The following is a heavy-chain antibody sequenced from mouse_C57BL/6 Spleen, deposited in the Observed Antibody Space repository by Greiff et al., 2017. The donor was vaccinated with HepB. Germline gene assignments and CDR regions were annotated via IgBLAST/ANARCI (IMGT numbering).Heavy chain of an antibody. Sequence: EVQLQQSGPELVKPGASVKMSCKASGYTFTDYNMHWVKQSHGKSLEWIGYINPNNGGTSYNQKFKGKATVTVDKSSSTAYMELRSLTSEDSAVYYCASWSAVDAMDYWGQGTSVTVSS. CDR2: INPNNGGT. V-gene: IGHV1-22*01. CDR1: GYTFTDYN. J-gene: IGHJ4*01. CDR3: ASWSAVDAMDY.